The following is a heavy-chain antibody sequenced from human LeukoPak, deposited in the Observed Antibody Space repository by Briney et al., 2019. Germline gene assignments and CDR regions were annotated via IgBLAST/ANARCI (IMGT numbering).Heavy chain of an antibody. J-gene: IGHJ4*02. D-gene: IGHD3-3*01. CDR2: IYSGGST. CDR3: ALYDFWSGYLGY. CDR1: GFTVSSNY. Sequence: GGSLRLSCAASGFTVSSNYMSWVRQAPGKGLEWVSVIYSGGSTYYADPVKGRFTISRDNSKNTLYLQMNSLRAENTAVYYCALYDFWSGYLGYWGQGTLVTVSS. V-gene: IGHV3-66*02.